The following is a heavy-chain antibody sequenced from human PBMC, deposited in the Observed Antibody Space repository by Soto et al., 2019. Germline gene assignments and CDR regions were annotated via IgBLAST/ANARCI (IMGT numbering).Heavy chain of an antibody. CDR1: GFTFSSYG. D-gene: IGHD6-13*01. V-gene: IGHV3-33*01. CDR2: IWYDGSNK. J-gene: IGHJ4*02. CDR3: ARDLSYRSWSLSTYYFAY. Sequence: QVQLVESGGGVVQPGRSLRLSCAASGFTFSSYGMHWVRQAPGKGLEWVAVIWYDGSNKYYADSVKGRFTISRDNSQNSLDLQMNRLGAEDTAVYYCARDLSYRSWSLSTYYFAYWGQGTLVTVSS.